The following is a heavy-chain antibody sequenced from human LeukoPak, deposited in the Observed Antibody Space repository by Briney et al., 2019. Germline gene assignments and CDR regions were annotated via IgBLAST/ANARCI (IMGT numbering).Heavy chain of an antibody. CDR1: GFTFSNYA. D-gene: IGHD3-10*01. V-gene: IGHV3-30*04. CDR3: AKDGRDYFVSGSHYRGVPALDY. J-gene: IGHJ4*02. CDR2: ISYDGTNK. Sequence: GGSLRLSCAASGFTFSNYAIHWVRQAPGRGLEWVAVISYDGTNKYYADSVKGRFTMSRDNSKNTLFLQMNSLRAEDTAVYYCAKDGRDYFVSGSHYRGVPALDYWGQGTLVTVSS.